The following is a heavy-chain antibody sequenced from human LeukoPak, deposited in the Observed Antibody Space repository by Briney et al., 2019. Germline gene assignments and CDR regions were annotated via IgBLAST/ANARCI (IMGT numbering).Heavy chain of an antibody. D-gene: IGHD3-3*01. V-gene: IGHV3-53*01. CDR2: IYSGGST. J-gene: IGHJ3*02. CDR1: GFTVSSNY. Sequence: GGSLRLSCAASGFTVSSNYMSWVRQAPGKGLEWVSVIYSGGSTYYADSVKGRFTISRDNSKNTLYLQMNSLRAEDTAVYYCAKDLFTIFGVVIGPNAFDIWGQGTMVTVSS. CDR3: AKDLFTIFGVVIGPNAFDI.